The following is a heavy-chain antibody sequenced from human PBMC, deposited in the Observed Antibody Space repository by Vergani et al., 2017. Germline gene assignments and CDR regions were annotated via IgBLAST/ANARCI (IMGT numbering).Heavy chain of an antibody. D-gene: IGHD4-17*01. CDR2: IYPGDSDT. CDR3: ARVYGDYDFGDAVDI. Sequence: EVQLVQSGAEVKKPGESLKISCKGSGYSFTSYWIGWVRQMPGKGLEWMGIIYPGDSDTRYSPSFQGKVTISADKSISTAYLKWSSLKASDTAMYYCARVYGDYDFGDAVDIWGQGTMVTVSS. CDR1: GYSFTSYW. V-gene: IGHV5-51*03. J-gene: IGHJ3*02.